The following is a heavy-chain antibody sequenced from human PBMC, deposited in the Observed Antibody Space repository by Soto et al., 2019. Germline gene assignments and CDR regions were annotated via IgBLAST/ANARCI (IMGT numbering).Heavy chain of an antibody. CDR1: GFSLSTSGMC. Sequence: VSGPTLVNPTQTLTLTCTFSGFSLSTSGMCVSWIRQPPGKALEWLALIDWDDDKYYSTSLKTRLTISKDTSKNQVVLTMTHMEPVDTATYYCARIQRVGATRGAFDIWGQGTMVTVS. D-gene: IGHD1-26*01. CDR3: ARIQRVGATRGAFDI. V-gene: IGHV2-70*01. CDR2: IDWDDDK. J-gene: IGHJ3*02.